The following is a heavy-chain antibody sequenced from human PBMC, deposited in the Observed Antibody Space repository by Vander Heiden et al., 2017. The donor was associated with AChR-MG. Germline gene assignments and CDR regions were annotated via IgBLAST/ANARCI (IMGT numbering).Heavy chain of an antibody. V-gene: IGHV4-38-2*01. J-gene: IGHJ6*02. D-gene: IGHD3-22*01. Sequence: QVQLQESGPGLVKPSETPSLTCAVSGYSISSGYHWGWNREPPGKGLEWIGSIYHSGSTYYNPSLKSRVTISVDTSKNQFSLKLSSVTAADTAVYYCASSKNTYYYDSSGYRGYYYYGMDVWGQGTTVTVSS. CDR1: GYSISSGYH. CDR3: ASSKNTYYYDSSGYRGYYYYGMDV. CDR2: IYHSGST.